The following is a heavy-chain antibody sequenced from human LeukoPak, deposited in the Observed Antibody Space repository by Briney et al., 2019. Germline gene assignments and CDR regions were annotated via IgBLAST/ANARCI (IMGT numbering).Heavy chain of an antibody. CDR1: GGSISSSSYY. CDR2: IYYSGST. V-gene: IGHV4-39*01. J-gene: IGHJ4*02. Sequence: PSETLSLTCTVSGGSISSSSYYWGWIRQPPGKGLEWIGSIYYSGSTYYNPSLKSRVTISVDTSKNQFSLKLSSVTAADTAVYYCATHVYDILTGYMEFDYWGQGTLVTVSS. D-gene: IGHD3-9*01. CDR3: ATHVYDILTGYMEFDY.